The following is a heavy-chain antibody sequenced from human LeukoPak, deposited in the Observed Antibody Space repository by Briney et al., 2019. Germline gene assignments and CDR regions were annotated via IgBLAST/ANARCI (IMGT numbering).Heavy chain of an antibody. D-gene: IGHD3-16*02. V-gene: IGHV4-34*01. CDR1: GGSFSGYY. CDR3: ARGVIGFDY. CDR2: INHSGST. Sequence: SETLTLTCAVYGGSFSGYYWSWIRQPPGKGLEWIGEINHSGSTNYNPSLKSRVTISVDTSKNQFSLKLSSVTAADTAVYYCARGVIGFDYWGQGTLVTVSS. J-gene: IGHJ4*02.